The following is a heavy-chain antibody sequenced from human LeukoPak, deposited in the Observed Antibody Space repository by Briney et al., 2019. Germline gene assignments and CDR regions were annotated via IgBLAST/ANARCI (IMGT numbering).Heavy chain of an antibody. Sequence: KAGGSLRLSCAASGFTFSSYSMNWVRQAPGKGLEWVSSISSSSSYIYYADSVKGRFTISRDNAKNSLYLQMNSLRAEDTAVYYCARDQRGSLRFDYWGQGTLVTVSS. V-gene: IGHV3-21*01. J-gene: IGHJ4*02. CDR1: GFTFSSYS. CDR3: ARDQRGSLRFDY. D-gene: IGHD3-3*01. CDR2: ISSSSSYI.